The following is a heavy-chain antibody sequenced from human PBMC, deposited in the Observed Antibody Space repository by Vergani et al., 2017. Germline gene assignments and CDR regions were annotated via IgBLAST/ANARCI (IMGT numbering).Heavy chain of an antibody. CDR1: GFTFNHYA. Sequence: EVQLLESGGDLEQPGGSLRLSCAASGFTFNHYAMNWVRQAPGKGLEWVSGISGSGGSTYYAGSVKGRFTISRDSSKNTLYLQMNSLSAGDTAVYYCAKANPRNSGYDYLYYYHAMDVWGQGTTVTVSS. V-gene: IGHV3-23*01. J-gene: IGHJ6*02. D-gene: IGHD5-12*01. CDR2: ISGSGGST. CDR3: AKANPRNSGYDYLYYYHAMDV.